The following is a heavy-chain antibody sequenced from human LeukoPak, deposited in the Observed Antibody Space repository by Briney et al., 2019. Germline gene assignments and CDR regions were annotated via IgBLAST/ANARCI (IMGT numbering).Heavy chain of an antibody. J-gene: IGHJ5*02. CDR2: IYYSGST. CDR3: ARASPNWFDP. Sequence: PSETLSLTCTVSGGSISSYYWSWLRQPPGKGLEWIGYIYYSGSTNYNPSLKSRVTISVDTSKNQFSLKLSSVTAADTAVYYCARASPNWFDPWGQGTLVTVSS. V-gene: IGHV4-59*01. CDR1: GGSISSYY.